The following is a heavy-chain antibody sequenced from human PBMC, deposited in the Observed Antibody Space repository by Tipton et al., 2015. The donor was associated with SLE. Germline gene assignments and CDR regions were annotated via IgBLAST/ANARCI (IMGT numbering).Heavy chain of an antibody. D-gene: IGHD1-26*01. J-gene: IGHJ6*03. Sequence: TLSLTCTVYGGSFSGYYWSWIRQPPGKGLEWIGEINHTGSTNYKPSLKSRVTISVDTSKNQFSLRLTSVTAADTAIYYCASNSGTYYYYYYMDVWGKGTTVTVSS. CDR1: GGSFSGYY. CDR3: ASNSGTYYYYYYMDV. V-gene: IGHV4-34*01. CDR2: INHTGST.